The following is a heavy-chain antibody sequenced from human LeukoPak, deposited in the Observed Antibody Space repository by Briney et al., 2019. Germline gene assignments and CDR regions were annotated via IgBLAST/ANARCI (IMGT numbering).Heavy chain of an antibody. CDR1: GGTFSSYA. J-gene: IGHJ4*02. Sequence: SVKVSCKASGGTFSSYAISWVRQAPGQGLEWMGGIIPIFGTANYAQKFQGKVTITTDESTSTAYMELSSLRSEDTAVYYCATDLLVGATTHRDYWGQGTLVTVSS. V-gene: IGHV1-69*05. D-gene: IGHD1-26*01. CDR3: ATDLLVGATTHRDY. CDR2: IIPIFGTA.